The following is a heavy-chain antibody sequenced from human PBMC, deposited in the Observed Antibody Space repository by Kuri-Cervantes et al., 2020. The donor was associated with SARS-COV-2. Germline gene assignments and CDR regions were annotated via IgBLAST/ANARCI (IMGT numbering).Heavy chain of an antibody. CDR2: IKKDGSEG. CDR1: GLTFSNYW. CDR3: ASWSV. D-gene: IGHD2-8*02. V-gene: IGHV3-7*01. J-gene: IGHJ6*04. Sequence: GESLKISCAASGLTFSNYWMRWVRQAPGKGPEWVASIKKDGSEGYYVDSVKGRFTISRDDAKNSLYLQMNSLRDEDTAVYYCASWSVWGKGTAVTVSS.